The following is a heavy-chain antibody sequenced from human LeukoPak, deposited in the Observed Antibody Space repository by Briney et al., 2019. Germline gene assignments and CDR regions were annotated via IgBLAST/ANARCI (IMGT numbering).Heavy chain of an antibody. Sequence: SETLSLTCTVSGGSISSYSWSWIRQPAGKGLEWIGRIYTSGSTNYNPSLKSRVTMSVDTSKNQFSLKLSSVTAADTAVYYCARDLTCSSTSCTDYYYYGMDVWGQGTAVTVSS. CDR2: IYTSGST. D-gene: IGHD2-2*01. CDR1: GGSISSYS. J-gene: IGHJ6*02. V-gene: IGHV4-4*07. CDR3: ARDLTCSSTSCTDYYYYGMDV.